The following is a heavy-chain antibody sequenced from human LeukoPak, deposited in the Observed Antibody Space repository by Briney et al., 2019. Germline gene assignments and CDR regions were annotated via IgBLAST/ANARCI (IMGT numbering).Heavy chain of an antibody. CDR1: GFTFSSYW. J-gene: IGHJ6*03. D-gene: IGHD1-26*01. V-gene: IGHV3-74*01. Sequence: GGSLRLSCAASGFTFSSYWMHWVRQAPGKGLVWVSRVSTDGNIISYADSVKGRFTISKDNAKNTVYLQMNSLGPEDTAVYYCARDPYSGNYGNYYYYYMDVWGKGTTVTISS. CDR3: ARDPYSGNYGNYYYYYMDV. CDR2: VSTDGNII.